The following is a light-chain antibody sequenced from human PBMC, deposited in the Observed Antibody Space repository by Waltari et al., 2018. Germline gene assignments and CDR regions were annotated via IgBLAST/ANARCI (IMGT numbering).Light chain of an antibody. V-gene: IGKV4-1*01. J-gene: IGKJ1*01. Sequence: DIVLTQSPDSLTLYLGERATITCNSSQSVLYKSTGRNYLAWYQHKAGQPPKLLVYGGSTRATGVPDRFSGSGFGTQFTLTISSLQPEDVAVYYCHQFSDAWWTFGQGTKVAIK. CDR1: QSVLYKSTGRNY. CDR2: GGS. CDR3: HQFSDAWWT.